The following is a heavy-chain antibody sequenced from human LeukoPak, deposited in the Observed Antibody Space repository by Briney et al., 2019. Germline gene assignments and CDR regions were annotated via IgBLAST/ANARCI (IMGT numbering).Heavy chain of an antibody. CDR2: IIPIFGTA. Sequence: SVKVSCKASGGTFSSYAISWVRQAPGQGLEWMGGIIPIFGTANYAQKFQGRVTITTDESTSTAYMELSSLRSDDTAVYYCARDHRWQQLVYNWFDPWGQGTLVTVSS. CDR1: GGTFSSYA. D-gene: IGHD6-13*01. CDR3: ARDHRWQQLVYNWFDP. J-gene: IGHJ5*02. V-gene: IGHV1-69*05.